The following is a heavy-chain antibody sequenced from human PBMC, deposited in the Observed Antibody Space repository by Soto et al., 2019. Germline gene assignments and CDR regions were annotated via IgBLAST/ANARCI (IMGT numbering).Heavy chain of an antibody. V-gene: IGHV1-69*01. Sequence: QLHLVQSWAEVKKAGSSVKVSCTASGGTVSSYAITWVRQAPGKGLEWMGVFIPIFVSAHYAPKFQGRITITADESTSTAYMELSGLTSDDTAIYYCARDGSSDTTGFRGYDLWGQGTQVTVSS. CDR3: ARDGSSDTTGFRGYDL. CDR1: GGTVSSYA. D-gene: IGHD3-10*01. CDR2: FIPIFVSA. J-gene: IGHJ4*02.